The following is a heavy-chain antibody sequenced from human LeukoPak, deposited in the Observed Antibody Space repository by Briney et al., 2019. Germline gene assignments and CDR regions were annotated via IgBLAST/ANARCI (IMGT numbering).Heavy chain of an antibody. CDR2: ISAYNGIT. J-gene: IGHJ4*02. CDR3: ARDQNYYDSSGPDY. Sequence: GASVKVSCKASGYTFTTYGISWVRQAPGQGLEWMGWISAYNGITNYAQRVQGRVTMTTDTSTSTAYLELRSLRSDDTAVYYCARDQNYYDSSGPDYWGQGTLVTVAS. D-gene: IGHD3-22*01. V-gene: IGHV1-18*01. CDR1: GYTFTTYG.